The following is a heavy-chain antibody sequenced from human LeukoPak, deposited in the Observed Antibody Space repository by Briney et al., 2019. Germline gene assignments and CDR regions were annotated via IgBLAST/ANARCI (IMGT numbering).Heavy chain of an antibody. D-gene: IGHD4-11*01. CDR2: INHSGST. Sequence: SETLSLTCAVYGGFFSGYYWSWIRQPPGKGLEWIGEINHSGSTNYNPSLKSRVTISVDTSKNQFSLKLSSVTAADTAVYYCARGDYRSSYYYYGMDVGGQGTTVTVSS. V-gene: IGHV4-34*01. J-gene: IGHJ6*02. CDR1: GGFFSGYY. CDR3: ARGDYRSSYYYYGMDV.